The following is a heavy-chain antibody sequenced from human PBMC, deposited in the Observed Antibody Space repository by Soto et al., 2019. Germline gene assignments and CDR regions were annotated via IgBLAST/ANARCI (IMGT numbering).Heavy chain of an antibody. V-gene: IGHV4-59*01. CDR2: IYYSGST. CDR1: GGSISSYY. J-gene: IGHJ3*02. CDR3: ARGLISGYYLYDAFDI. D-gene: IGHD3-22*01. Sequence: SETLSLTCTVSGGSISSYYWSWIRQPPGKGLEWIEYIYYSGSTNYNPSLKSRVTISVDTSKNQFSLKLSSVTAADTAVYYCARGLISGYYLYDAFDIWGQGTMVTVSS.